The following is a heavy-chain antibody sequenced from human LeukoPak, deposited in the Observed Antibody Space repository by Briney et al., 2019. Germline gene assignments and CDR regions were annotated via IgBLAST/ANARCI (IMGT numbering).Heavy chain of an antibody. Sequence: PSETLSLTCTVSGGSVSSGSYYWSWIRQPPGKGLEWIGYIYYSGSINYNPSLKSRVTISVDTSKNQFSLKLSSVTAADTAVYYCARDAAIAATGAFRNWGQGTLVTVSS. V-gene: IGHV4-61*01. D-gene: IGHD6-25*01. CDR3: ARDAAIAATGAFRN. CDR1: GGSVSSGSYY. CDR2: IYYSGSI. J-gene: IGHJ4*02.